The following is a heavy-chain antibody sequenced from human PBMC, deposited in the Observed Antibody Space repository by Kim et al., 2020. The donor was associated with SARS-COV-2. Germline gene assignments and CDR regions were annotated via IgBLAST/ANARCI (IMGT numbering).Heavy chain of an antibody. Sequence: ASVKVSCKASGYTFTDCYVHWVRQAPGQGLEWMGYINPKSGGTNNPQKFQGRATMPTKPSISKASMGLTSPILDDTPVYFCPGVGLLASVLDVWGQGTTV. D-gene: IGHD3-3*01. CDR1: GYTFTDCY. CDR2: INPKSGGT. V-gene: IGHV1-2*02. J-gene: IGHJ6*02. CDR3: PGVGLLASVLDV.